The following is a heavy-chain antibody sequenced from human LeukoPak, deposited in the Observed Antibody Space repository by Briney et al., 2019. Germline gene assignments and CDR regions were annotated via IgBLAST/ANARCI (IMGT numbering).Heavy chain of an antibody. Sequence: ASVKVSCKASGYTFTSYGFNWVRQATGQGLEWMGWMNPNSGNTGYAQKFQGRVTMTRNTSISTAYMELSSLRSEDTAVYYCARSYYDSSGYYYGWWFDPWGQGTLVTVSS. CDR3: ARSYYDSSGYYYGWWFDP. CDR1: GYTFTSYG. CDR2: MNPNSGNT. J-gene: IGHJ5*02. V-gene: IGHV1-8*02. D-gene: IGHD3-22*01.